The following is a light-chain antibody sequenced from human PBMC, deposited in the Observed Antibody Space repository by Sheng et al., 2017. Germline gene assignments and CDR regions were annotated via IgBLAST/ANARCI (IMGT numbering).Light chain of an antibody. Sequence: DIQLTQSPSFLSASVGDRVTITCRASQGINNYLAWYQQKPGKAPNLLIYAASTLQSGVPSRFSGSGSGTEFTLTISSLQPKDFATYYCQQLNSYPYTFGQGTKLEIK. V-gene: IGKV1-9*01. CDR2: AAS. CDR3: QQLNSYPYT. CDR1: QGINNY. J-gene: IGKJ2*01.